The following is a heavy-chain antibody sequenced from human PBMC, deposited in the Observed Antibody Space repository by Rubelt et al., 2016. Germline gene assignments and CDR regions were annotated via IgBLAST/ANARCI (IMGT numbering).Heavy chain of an antibody. V-gene: IGHV3-74*01. CDR2: INSDGSST. J-gene: IGHJ6*02. CDR3: ARVYGSGSSFYYYYGMDV. Sequence: CAASGFTFSSYWMHWVRQVPGKGLVWVSRINSDGSSTSYADSVKGRFTISRDNAKNTLYLQMNSLRAEDTAVYYCARVYGSGSSFYYYYGMDVWGRGTTVTVSS. CDR1: GFTFSSYW. D-gene: IGHD3-10*01.